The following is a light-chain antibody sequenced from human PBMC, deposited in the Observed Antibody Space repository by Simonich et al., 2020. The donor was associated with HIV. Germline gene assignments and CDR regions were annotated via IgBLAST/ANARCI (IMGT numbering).Light chain of an antibody. CDR1: QSISNY. J-gene: IGKJ3*01. Sequence: ERVMTQSPATLSVSPGERATLSCRASQSISNYVSWYQQKPDQAPRLLIYDASNRATGIPSRFSGSGSGTDYTLTISSLQPEDFATYYCQQYYNTLFTFGPGTKVDIK. V-gene: IGKV3D-15*01. CDR3: QQYYNTLFT. CDR2: DAS.